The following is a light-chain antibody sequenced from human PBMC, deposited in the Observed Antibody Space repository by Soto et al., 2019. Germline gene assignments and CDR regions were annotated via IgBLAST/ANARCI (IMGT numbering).Light chain of an antibody. CDR1: QSINTY. CDR2: GAS. J-gene: IGKJ4*01. CDR3: QQYYSTLRT. Sequence: DIELTQSPSSLAASVGDRVTITCRASQSINTYLNWYQQKGRKAPKLLIHGASSLQSGVPLRFSASGSGTDFSLTIISLQPEDFATYYCQQYYSTLRTFGGGTKVDI. V-gene: IGKV1-39*01.